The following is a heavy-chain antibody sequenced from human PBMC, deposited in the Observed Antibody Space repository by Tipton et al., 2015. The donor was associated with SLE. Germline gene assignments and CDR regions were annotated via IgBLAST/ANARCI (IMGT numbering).Heavy chain of an antibody. CDR1: GFTFSGYG. V-gene: IGHV3-30*02. Sequence: SLRLSCAASGFTFSGYGMHWVRQAPGKGLEWVAFIRYDGSNKYYADSVKGRFTISRDNAKNSLYLQMNSLRAEDTAVYYCARDGVGLHAFDIWGQGTMVTVSS. D-gene: IGHD2-15*01. CDR3: ARDGVGLHAFDI. J-gene: IGHJ3*02. CDR2: IRYDGSNK.